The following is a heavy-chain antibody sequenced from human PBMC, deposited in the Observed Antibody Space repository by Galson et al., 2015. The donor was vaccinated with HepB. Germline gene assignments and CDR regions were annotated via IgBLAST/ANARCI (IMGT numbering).Heavy chain of an antibody. V-gene: IGHV3-7*01. J-gene: IGHJ6*03. CDR2: IKQDGSGK. CDR3: ARIGLPIYYYYYMDV. Sequence: SLRLSCAASGFTFSSYWMSWVRQAPGKGLEWVANIKQDGSGKYYVDSVKGRFTISRDNAKNSLYLQMNSLRAEDTAVYYCARIGLPIYYYYYMDVWGKGTTVTVSS. D-gene: IGHD3-10*01. CDR1: GFTFSSYW.